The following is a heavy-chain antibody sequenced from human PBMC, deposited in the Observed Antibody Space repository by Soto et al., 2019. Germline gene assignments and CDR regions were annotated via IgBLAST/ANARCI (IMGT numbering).Heavy chain of an antibody. J-gene: IGHJ4*02. CDR1: RFTFSSFA. Sequence: GGSLRLSCAASRFTFSSFAMSWVRQAPGKGLEWVSAISGNGGSTYYADSVKGRFTISRDNSKNTLFLQMNSLRAEDTAIYYCAKENLGAPYFDSWGRGTLVTVSS. CDR3: AKENLGAPYFDS. V-gene: IGHV3-23*01. D-gene: IGHD1-26*01. CDR2: ISGNGGST.